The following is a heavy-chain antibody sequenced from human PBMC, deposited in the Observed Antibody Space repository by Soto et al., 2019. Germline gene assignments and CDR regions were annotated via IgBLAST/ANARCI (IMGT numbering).Heavy chain of an antibody. D-gene: IGHD2-2*01. Sequence: PGGSLRLSCAASGFTFSSYAMSWVRQAPGKGLEWVSAISGSGGSTYYADSVKGRFTISRDNSKNTLYLQMNSLRAEDTAVYYCAKGGALNIVVVPAHFDYWGQGTLVTVSS. CDR3: AKGGALNIVVVPAHFDY. J-gene: IGHJ4*02. CDR2: ISGSGGST. CDR1: GFTFSSYA. V-gene: IGHV3-23*01.